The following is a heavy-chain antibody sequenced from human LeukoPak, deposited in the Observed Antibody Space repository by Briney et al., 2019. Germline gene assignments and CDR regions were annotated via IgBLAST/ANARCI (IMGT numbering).Heavy chain of an antibody. Sequence: WASVTVSCKASGYTFTTYAMTWVRQAPGQGLERMGWINTDTGKPTYAPGFTGRFVFSLDTSVSTAYLQISSLEAEDTAIYYCARAVGYCYSTSCYQAYWGQGTLVTVSS. CDR2: INTDTGKP. CDR1: GYTFTTYA. J-gene: IGHJ4*02. D-gene: IGHD2-2*03. V-gene: IGHV7-4-1*02. CDR3: ARAVGYCYSTSCYQAY.